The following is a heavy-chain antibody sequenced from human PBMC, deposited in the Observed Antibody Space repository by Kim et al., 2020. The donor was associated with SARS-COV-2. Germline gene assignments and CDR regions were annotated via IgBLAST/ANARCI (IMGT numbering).Heavy chain of an antibody. Sequence: SETLSLTCAVYGGSFSGYYWSWIRQPPGKGLEWIGEINHSGSTNYNPSLKSRVTISVDTSKNQFSLKLSSVTAADTAVYYCARGRWDGDLDVWGQGTTVTLSS. D-gene: IGHD4-17*01. CDR1: GGSFSGYY. CDR2: INHSGST. CDR3: ARGRWDGDLDV. J-gene: IGHJ6*02. V-gene: IGHV4-34*01.